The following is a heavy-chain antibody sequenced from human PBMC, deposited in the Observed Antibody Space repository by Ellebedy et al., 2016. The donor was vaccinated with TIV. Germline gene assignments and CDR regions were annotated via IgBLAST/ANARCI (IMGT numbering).Heavy chain of an antibody. V-gene: IGHV3-7*01. CDR3: ARDPGSVYYFDY. D-gene: IGHD5/OR15-5a*01. Sequence: GESLKISCVASGFTFSNYWMSWVRQAPGKGLEWVANIKQDGSEKYYVDSVKGRFTISRDNAKNSLYLQMNSLRAEDTAVYYCARDPGSVYYFDYWGQGTLVTVSS. CDR1: GFTFSNYW. CDR2: IKQDGSEK. J-gene: IGHJ4*02.